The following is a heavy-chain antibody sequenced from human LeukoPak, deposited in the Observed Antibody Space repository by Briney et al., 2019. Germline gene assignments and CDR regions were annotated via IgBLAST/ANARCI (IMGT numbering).Heavy chain of an antibody. J-gene: IGHJ4*01. D-gene: IGHD4-23*01. Sequence: GESLKISCKGSGYSFTRYWIGWVRQMPGKGLEWMGIIHPGDSETRYSPSFQGQVTISADKSISTAYLQWSSLEASDTAVYYCARHGGGNGENFFDYWGHGTLVTVSS. V-gene: IGHV5-51*01. CDR1: GYSFTRYW. CDR3: ARHGGGNGENFFDY. CDR2: IHPGDSET.